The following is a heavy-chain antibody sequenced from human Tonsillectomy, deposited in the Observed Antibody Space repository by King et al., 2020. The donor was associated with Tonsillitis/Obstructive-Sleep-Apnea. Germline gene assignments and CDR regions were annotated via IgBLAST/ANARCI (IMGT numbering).Heavy chain of an antibody. D-gene: IGHD3-16*02. V-gene: IGHV3-30*01. J-gene: IGHJ6*03. CDR1: GFTFSSYA. CDR3: ARNGGDYVWGSYRDMDV. Sequence: QLVQSGGGVVQPGRSLRLSCAASGFTFSSYAMHWVRQAPGTGLEWVAVISYDGSNKYYADSVKGRFTISRDNSKNTLYLQMNSLRAEDTAVYYCARNGGDYVWGSYRDMDVWGKGTTVTVSS. CDR2: ISYDGSNK.